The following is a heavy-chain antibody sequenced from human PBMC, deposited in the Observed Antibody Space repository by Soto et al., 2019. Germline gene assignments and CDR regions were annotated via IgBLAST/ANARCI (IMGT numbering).Heavy chain of an antibody. V-gene: IGHV3-23*01. D-gene: IGHD6-19*01. Sequence: XXSLSLSFAASGFTLSSYTMRWVPQAPGKGLEWVSAISGSGGSTYYADSVKGRFTISRDNSKNTLYLQMNSLRDEDTAVYYCAKELHTSSGWSQVIYWGQGTLVTVSS. CDR3: AKELHTSSGWSQVIY. CDR1: GFTLSSYT. J-gene: IGHJ4*02. CDR2: ISGSGGST.